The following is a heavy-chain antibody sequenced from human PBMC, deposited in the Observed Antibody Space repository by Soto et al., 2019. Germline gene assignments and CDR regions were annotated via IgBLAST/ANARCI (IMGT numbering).Heavy chain of an antibody. Sequence: EEQPLESEGGLVQPGGSLRLSCAATGFNFGSYAMGWVRQAPGKGLEWVSGVSGSGSSPYYADSVKGRLTISKDKSKNTLYLDLNNLRSEDTAVYFCVKGKESGYRGAFDSWGQGTMVTVSS. J-gene: IGHJ4*02. CDR3: VKGKESGYRGAFDS. V-gene: IGHV3-23*01. CDR1: GFNFGSYA. D-gene: IGHD5-18*01. CDR2: VSGSGSSP.